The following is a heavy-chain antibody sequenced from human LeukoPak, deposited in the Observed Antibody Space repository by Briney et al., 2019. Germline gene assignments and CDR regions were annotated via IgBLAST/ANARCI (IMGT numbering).Heavy chain of an antibody. V-gene: IGHV3-21*01. J-gene: IGHJ5*02. CDR2: ISSSSSYI. Sequence: GGSLRLSCAASGFTSSSYSMNWVRQAPGKGLEWVSSISSSSSYIYYADSVKGRFTISRDNAKNSLYLQMNSLRAEDTAVYYCARDRYCSGGSCLGWFDPWGQGTLVTVSS. CDR1: GFTSSSYS. D-gene: IGHD2-15*01. CDR3: ARDRYCSGGSCLGWFDP.